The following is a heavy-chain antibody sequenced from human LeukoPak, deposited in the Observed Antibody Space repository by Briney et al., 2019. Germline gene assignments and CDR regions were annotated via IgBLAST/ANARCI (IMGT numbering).Heavy chain of an antibody. CDR1: GYTFTSYY. CDR3: ARGLYGSGSYSWFDP. J-gene: IGHJ5*02. V-gene: IGHV1-46*01. Sequence: ASVKVSCKASGYTFTSYYMHWVRQAPGQGLEWMGIINPSGGSTNYAQKFQGRVTMTRDTSTSTVYMELSSLRSEDTAVYYCARGLYGSGSYSWFDPWGKGTLVTVSS. CDR2: INPSGGST. D-gene: IGHD3-10*01.